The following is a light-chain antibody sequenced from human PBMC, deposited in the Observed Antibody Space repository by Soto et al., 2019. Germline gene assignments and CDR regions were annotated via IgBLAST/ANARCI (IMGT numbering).Light chain of an antibody. CDR3: QQYGSSPET. V-gene: IGKV3-20*01. Sequence: EIVLTQSPGTLSLAPGERATLSCRASQSVSSSYLAWYQQKPVQAPRLLIYGASSSATGIPDRFSGSGSGTDFTLTISRLEPEDFAVYYCQQYGSSPETFGQGTKVDIK. J-gene: IGKJ1*01. CDR1: QSVSSSY. CDR2: GAS.